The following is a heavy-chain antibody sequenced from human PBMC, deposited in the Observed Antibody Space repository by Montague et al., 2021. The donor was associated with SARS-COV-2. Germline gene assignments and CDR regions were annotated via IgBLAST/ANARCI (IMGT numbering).Heavy chain of an antibody. CDR3: ARVYSGYDDPTGFDP. CDR1: GGSISSSSYY. J-gene: IGHJ5*02. D-gene: IGHD5-12*01. CDR2: IYYSGST. Sequence: SETLSLTCTVSGGSISSSSYYWGWIRQPPGKGLEWIGSIYYSGSTYYNPSLQSRVTISVDTSKNQFSLKLSSVTAADTAVYYCARVYSGYDDPTGFDPWGQGTMVTVSS. V-gene: IGHV4-39*01.